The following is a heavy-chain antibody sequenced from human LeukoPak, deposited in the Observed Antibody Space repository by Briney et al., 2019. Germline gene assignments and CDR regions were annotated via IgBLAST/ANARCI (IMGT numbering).Heavy chain of an antibody. CDR2: INPNSGGT. J-gene: IGHJ4*02. V-gene: IGHV1-2*02. CDR1: GYTFTGYY. CDR3: ARGTIFGVVITD. D-gene: IGHD3-3*01. Sequence: ASVKVSCKASGYTFTGYYMHWVRQAPGQGLEWRGWINPNSGGTNYAQKFQGRVTMTRDTSISTAYMELSRLRSDDTAVYYCARGTIFGVVITDWGQGTLVTVSS.